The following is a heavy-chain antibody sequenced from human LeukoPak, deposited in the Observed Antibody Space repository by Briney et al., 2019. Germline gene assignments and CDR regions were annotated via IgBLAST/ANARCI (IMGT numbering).Heavy chain of an antibody. J-gene: IGHJ4*02. D-gene: IGHD6-13*01. CDR3: ASYIAAAGTNY. Sequence: SETLSLTCTVSGGSISSYYWSWIRQPPGKGLEWIGYIYYSGSTNYNPSLKSRVTISVDTSQNQFSLKLSSVTAADTAVYYCASYIAAAGTNYWGQGTLVTVSS. CDR2: IYYSGST. CDR1: GGSISSYY. V-gene: IGHV4-59*01.